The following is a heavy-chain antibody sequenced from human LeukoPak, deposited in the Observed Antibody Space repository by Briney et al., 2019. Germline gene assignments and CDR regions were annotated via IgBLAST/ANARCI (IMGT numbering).Heavy chain of an antibody. D-gene: IGHD1-1*01. CDR2: ISGSGGST. CDR3: AKVPGGNFFYYYYMDV. V-gene: IGHV3-23*01. CDR1: GFTFSSYV. J-gene: IGHJ6*03. Sequence: GGSLRLSCAVSGFTFSSYVMSWVRQAPGKGLEWVSAISGSGGSTYYADSVKGRFTISRDNSKNTLYLQMNSLRAEDTAVYYCAKVPGGNFFYYYYMDVWGKGTTVTIS.